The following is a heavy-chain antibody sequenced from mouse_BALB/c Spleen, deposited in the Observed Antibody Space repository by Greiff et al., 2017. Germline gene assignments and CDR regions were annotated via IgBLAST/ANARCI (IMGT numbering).Heavy chain of an antibody. V-gene: IGHV1-54*01. CDR1: GYAFTNYL. CDR3: ARSSGGFAY. CDR2: INPGSGGT. D-gene: IGHD3-2*02. Sequence: QVQLQQSGAELVRPGTSVKVSCKASGYAFTNYLIEWVKQRPGQGLEWIGVINPGSGGTNYNEKFKGKATLTADKSSSTAYMQLSSLTSDDSAVYCGARSSGGFAYWGQGTLVTVSA. J-gene: IGHJ3*01.